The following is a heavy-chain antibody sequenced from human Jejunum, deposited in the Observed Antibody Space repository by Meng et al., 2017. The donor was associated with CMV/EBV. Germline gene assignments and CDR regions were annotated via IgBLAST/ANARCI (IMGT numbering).Heavy chain of an antibody. CDR2: ISFNGGNQ. CDR3: ARDFYDSTGRNGDY. D-gene: IGHD3-22*01. V-gene: IGHV3-30*03. J-gene: IGHJ4*02. CDR1: GFTFSSYW. Sequence: SGFTFSSYWMHWVRQAPGKGLQWVSVISFNGGNQYYADSVKGRFTISRDNSKNTVYLQMNSLRVEDTAVYHCARDFYDSTGRNGDYWGQGTLVTVSS.